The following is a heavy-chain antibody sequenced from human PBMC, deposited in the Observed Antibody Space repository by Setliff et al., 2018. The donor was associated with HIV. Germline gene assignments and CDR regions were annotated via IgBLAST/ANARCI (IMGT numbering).Heavy chain of an antibody. Sequence: ASVKVSCKAFEYTFIDYFIHWVRQAPGQGLEWMGWISPYNGDTNIPQRFQGRVTMTRDTSINTAYMELNSLRSDDTAIYFCARQLSNSLDYWGQGTLVTVS. CDR3: ARQLSNSLDY. J-gene: IGHJ4*02. D-gene: IGHD1-1*01. V-gene: IGHV1-2*02. CDR1: EYTFIDYF. CDR2: ISPYNGDT.